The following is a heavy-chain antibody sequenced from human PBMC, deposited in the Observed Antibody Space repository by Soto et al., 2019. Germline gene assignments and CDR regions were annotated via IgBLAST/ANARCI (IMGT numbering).Heavy chain of an antibody. CDR1: GYTFTSYD. CDR3: ATAAGWYKSYYYYGMDV. Sequence: QVQLVQSGAEVKKPGASVKVSCKASGYTFTSYDINWVRQATGQGLEWMGWMNPNSGNTGYAQKFQGRVTMTRNTSISTAYMELSSLRSEDTAVYYCATAAGWYKSYYYYGMDVWGQGTAVTVSS. CDR2: MNPNSGNT. D-gene: IGHD6-19*01. J-gene: IGHJ6*02. V-gene: IGHV1-8*01.